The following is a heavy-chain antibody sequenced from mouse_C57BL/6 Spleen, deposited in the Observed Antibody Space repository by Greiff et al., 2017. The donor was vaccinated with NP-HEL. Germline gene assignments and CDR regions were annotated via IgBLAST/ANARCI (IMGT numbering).Heavy chain of an antibody. V-gene: IGHV5-4*03. J-gene: IGHJ2*01. CDR1: GFTFSSYA. CDR2: ISDGGSYS. Sequence: EVKLQESGGGLVKPGGSLKLSCAASGFTFSSYAMSWVRQTPEKRLEWVATISDGGSYSYYPDNVKGRFTISRDNATHNLYLQMSHLKSEDTAMLYCARGRRVVDYWSQGTTLTVAS. CDR3: ARGRRVVDY.